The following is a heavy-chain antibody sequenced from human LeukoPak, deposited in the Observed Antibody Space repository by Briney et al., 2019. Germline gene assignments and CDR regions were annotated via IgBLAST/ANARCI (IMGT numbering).Heavy chain of an antibody. D-gene: IGHD4-17*01. Sequence: GRTLRLSSAPSGFTSTSYGMHGGREAPGKGLGWGAGMWYDGSNKSDADSLNGRFTIPRDNSKNTLSLQRNSLRAEDTAVYYCAKDYGDYHIHDAFDIWGEGTMVTGSS. CDR2: MWYDGSNK. J-gene: IGHJ3*02. CDR3: AKDYGDYHIHDAFDI. V-gene: IGHV3-33*06. CDR1: GFTSTSYG.